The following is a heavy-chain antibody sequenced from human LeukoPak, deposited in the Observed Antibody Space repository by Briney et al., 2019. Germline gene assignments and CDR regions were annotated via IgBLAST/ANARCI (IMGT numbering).Heavy chain of an antibody. CDR1: GFTFSSYG. CDR2: IRYDGSNK. D-gene: IGHD6-13*01. J-gene: IGHJ4*02. Sequence: GGSLRLSCAASGFTFSSYGMHWVRQAPGKGLEWVAFIRYDGSNKYYADSVKGRFTISRDNSKNTLYLQMNSLRAEDTAVYYCAKVPFIAAAPFDYWGQGTLVTVSS. CDR3: AKVPFIAAAPFDY. V-gene: IGHV3-30*02.